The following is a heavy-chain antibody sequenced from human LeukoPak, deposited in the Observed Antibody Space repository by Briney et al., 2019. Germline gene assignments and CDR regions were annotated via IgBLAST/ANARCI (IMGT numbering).Heavy chain of an antibody. CDR1: GCTYSSYV. CDR2: ISYDGSNK. J-gene: IGHJ4*03. D-gene: IGHD3-22*01. V-gene: IGHV3-30-3*01. CDR3: ARRACSRQGCYDSSGVDY. Sequence: PGGPQRLSCAASGCTYSSYVMHWLRQAPDKRLDRVAVISYDGSNKYYADSVKGRFTISRDNSKTTLSLQINSLRAEDTAVYYCARRACSRQGCYDSSGVDYWGHGALLTVSS.